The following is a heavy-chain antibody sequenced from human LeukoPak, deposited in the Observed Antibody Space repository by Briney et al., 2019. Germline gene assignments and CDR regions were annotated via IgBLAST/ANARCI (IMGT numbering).Heavy chain of an antibody. CDR3: ARTRRVAATPNWFDP. Sequence: ASVKVSCKAPGYTFTSYGISWVRQAPGQGLEWMGWISAYNGNTNYAQRLQGRVTMTTDTSTTTAYMELRSLRSDDTAVYYCARTRRVAATPNWFDPWGQGTLVTVSS. CDR2: ISAYNGNT. D-gene: IGHD2-15*01. V-gene: IGHV1-18*01. CDR1: GYTFTSYG. J-gene: IGHJ5*02.